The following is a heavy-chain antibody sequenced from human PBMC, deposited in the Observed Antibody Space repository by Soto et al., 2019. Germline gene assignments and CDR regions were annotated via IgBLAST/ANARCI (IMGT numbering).Heavy chain of an antibody. CDR3: TREGGGLIYYYYYYGMDV. J-gene: IGHJ6*02. D-gene: IGHD3-16*01. CDR2: ITGSGGST. V-gene: IGHV3-23*01. CDR1: GFTFSTYA. Sequence: GGSLRLSCAASGFTFSTYAMIWVRQAPGKGLEWVSVITGSGGSTYYADSVKGRFTISRDTSKNTLFLQMNSLRAEDTAVYYCTREGGGLIYYYYYYGMDVWGQGTTVTVSS.